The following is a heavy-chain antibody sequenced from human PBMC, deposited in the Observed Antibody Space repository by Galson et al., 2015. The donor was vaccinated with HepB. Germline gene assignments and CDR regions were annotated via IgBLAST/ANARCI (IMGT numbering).Heavy chain of an antibody. J-gene: IGHJ3*02. CDR1: GGTFSSYA. CDR3: ARELGSGDIVVVAAGPDAFDI. D-gene: IGHD2-15*01. Sequence: SVKVSCKASGGTFSSYAISWVRQAPGQGLEWMGGIIPIFGIANYAQKFQGRVTITADKSTSTAYMELSSLRSEDTAVYYCARELGSGDIVVVAAGPDAFDIWGQGTMVTVSS. V-gene: IGHV1-69*10. CDR2: IIPIFGIA.